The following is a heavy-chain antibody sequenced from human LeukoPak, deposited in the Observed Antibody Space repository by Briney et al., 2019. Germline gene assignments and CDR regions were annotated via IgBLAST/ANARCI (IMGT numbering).Heavy chain of an antibody. V-gene: IGHV3-21*01. Sequence: GGSLRLSCAASGFTFTSYSMNWVRQAPGKGLEWVSSISSSSSYIYYADSVKGRFTISRDNSKNTLYLEMNSLIPEDTALYYCAKPQEADLWVPDYWGQGTLVTVSS. CDR2: ISSSSSYI. CDR1: GFTFTSYS. D-gene: IGHD3-3*01. J-gene: IGHJ4*02. CDR3: AKPQEADLWVPDY.